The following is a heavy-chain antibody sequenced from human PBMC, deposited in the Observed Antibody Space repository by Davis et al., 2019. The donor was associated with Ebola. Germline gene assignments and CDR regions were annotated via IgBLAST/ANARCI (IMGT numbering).Heavy chain of an antibody. J-gene: IGHJ4*02. CDR1: GFTFSMSW. CDR3: ARDRRLTVTPHFDS. D-gene: IGHD4-17*01. CDR2: IKRDGSDK. V-gene: IGHV3-7*03. Sequence: GGSLRLSCAASGFTFSMSWMTWVRQAPGKRLEWVASIKRDGSDKYYVDSVKGRFIISRDNAKNSLYLQMSSLRAEDTAVYFCARDRRLTVTPHFDSWGQGTLVIVSS.